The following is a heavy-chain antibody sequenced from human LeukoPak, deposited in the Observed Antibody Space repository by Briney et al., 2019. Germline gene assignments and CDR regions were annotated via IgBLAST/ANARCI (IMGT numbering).Heavy chain of an antibody. Sequence: SETLSLTCAVYGGSFSGYYWSWIRQPPGKGLEWIGEINHSGSTNYNPSLKSRVTISVDTSKNQFSLKLSSVTAADTAVYYCARGVRKWIQLSQDGMDVWGQGTTVTVSS. V-gene: IGHV4-34*01. CDR1: GGSFSGYY. CDR2: INHSGST. J-gene: IGHJ6*02. CDR3: ARGVRKWIQLSQDGMDV. D-gene: IGHD5-18*01.